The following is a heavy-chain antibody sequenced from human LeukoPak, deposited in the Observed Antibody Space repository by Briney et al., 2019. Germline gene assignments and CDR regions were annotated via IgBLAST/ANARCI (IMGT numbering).Heavy chain of an antibody. Sequence: SGGSLRLSCAASGFTFSSYSMNWVRQAPGKGLEWVSYISSSSSTIYYADSVKGRFTISRDNAKNSLYLQMNSLRAEDTAVYYCTRDRGYNSFDYWGQGTLVTVSS. D-gene: IGHD3-10*01. V-gene: IGHV3-48*01. CDR3: TRDRGYNSFDY. CDR2: ISSSSSTI. J-gene: IGHJ4*02. CDR1: GFTFSSYS.